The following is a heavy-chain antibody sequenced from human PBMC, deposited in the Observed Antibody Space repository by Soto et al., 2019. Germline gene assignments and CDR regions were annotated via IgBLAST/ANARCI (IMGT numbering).Heavy chain of an antibody. D-gene: IGHD3-10*01. J-gene: IGHJ4*02. CDR3: AREAPLGTQQLTY. CDR1: GHTFSTYV. CDR2: INAGNGNT. Sequence: SVKVSCKASGHTFSTYVLLWVRLAPGQRPEWMGWINAGNGNTEYSQNFQGRLTITRDTSATTAYMELSSLRSEDTAVYYCAREAPLGTQQLTYWGQGTLVTVSS. V-gene: IGHV1-3*01.